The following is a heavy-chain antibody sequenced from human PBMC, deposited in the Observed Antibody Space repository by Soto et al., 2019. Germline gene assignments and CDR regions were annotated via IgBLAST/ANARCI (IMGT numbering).Heavy chain of an antibody. CDR2: IFSNDER. CDR3: AQKEDGGRSRAPAGWFYA. J-gene: IGHJ5*02. V-gene: IGHV2-26*01. D-gene: IGHD2-15*01. Sequence: QVTLKESGPVLVKPTETLTLTCTVSGFSLSNAGMGVSWIRQPPGKAPERLAHIFSNDERRFSTSLKNRLTNSNDTSNSHVVLIKTNMDPVEAGTYYCAQKEDGGRSRAPAGWFYACGQGTLVTVSS. CDR1: GFSLSNAGMG.